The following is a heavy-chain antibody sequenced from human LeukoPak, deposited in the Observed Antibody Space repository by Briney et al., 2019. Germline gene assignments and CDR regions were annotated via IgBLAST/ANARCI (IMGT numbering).Heavy chain of an antibody. CDR2: IIPIFGTA. CDR3: AKRRGLELLYYYYMDV. CDR1: GGTFSSYA. J-gene: IGHJ6*03. Sequence: SVKVSCKASGGTFSSYAISWVRQAPGQGLEWMGGIIPIFGTANYAQKFQGRVTITADKSTSTAYMELSSLRSEDTAVYYCAKRRGLELLYYYYMDVWGKGTTVTVSS. V-gene: IGHV1-69*06. D-gene: IGHD1-7*01.